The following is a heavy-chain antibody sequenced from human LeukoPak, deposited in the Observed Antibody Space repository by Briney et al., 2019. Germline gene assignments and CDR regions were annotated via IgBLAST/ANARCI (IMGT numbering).Heavy chain of an antibody. Sequence: SETLSLTRTVSGGSISSYYWSWIRQPPGKGLEWIGYIYYSGSTNYNPSLKSRVTISVDTSKNQFSLKLSSVTAADTAVYYCARVRPHMDVWGQGTTVTVSS. CDR1: GGSISSYY. D-gene: IGHD3-16*01. CDR2: IYYSGST. CDR3: ARVRPHMDV. J-gene: IGHJ6*02. V-gene: IGHV4-59*01.